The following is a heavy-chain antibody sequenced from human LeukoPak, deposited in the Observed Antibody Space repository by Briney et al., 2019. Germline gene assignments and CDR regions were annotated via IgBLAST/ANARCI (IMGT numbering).Heavy chain of an antibody. Sequence: GSVKVSCKASGYTFTSYYMHWVRQAPGQGLEWMGIINPSGGSTSYAQKFQGRVTMTRDTSTSTVYMELSSLRSEDTAVYYCARAPGELVPFDYWGQGTLVTVSS. CDR1: GYTFTSYY. D-gene: IGHD6-6*01. CDR3: ARAPGELVPFDY. J-gene: IGHJ4*02. CDR2: INPSGGST. V-gene: IGHV1-46*01.